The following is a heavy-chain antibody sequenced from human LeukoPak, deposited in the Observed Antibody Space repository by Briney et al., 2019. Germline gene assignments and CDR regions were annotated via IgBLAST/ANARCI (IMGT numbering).Heavy chain of an antibody. CDR3: ARTEYDYVWGSYTGY. CDR1: GGTFSSYA. D-gene: IGHD3-16*01. V-gene: IGHV1-69*04. J-gene: IGHJ4*02. CDR2: IIPILGIA. Sequence: SVKVSCKASGGTFSSYAISWVRQAPGQGLEWMGRIIPILGIANYAQKFQGRVTITADKSTSTAYMELSSLRSEDTAVYYCARTEYDYVWGSYTGYWGQGTLVTVSS.